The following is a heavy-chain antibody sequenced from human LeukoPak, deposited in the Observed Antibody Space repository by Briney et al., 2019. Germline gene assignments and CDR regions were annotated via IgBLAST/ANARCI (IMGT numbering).Heavy chain of an antibody. Sequence: ASVKVSCKASGYTFTSYYMHWVRQAPGQGLQWMGIINPSVGSKTYAQKFQGRVTMTRGTSKSTVYMELSSLRSEDTAVYYCAREAPVILAAGTGYFDYWGQGTLVTVSS. J-gene: IGHJ4*02. D-gene: IGHD6-13*01. V-gene: IGHV1-46*01. CDR2: INPSVGSK. CDR1: GYTFTSYY. CDR3: AREAPVILAAGTGYFDY.